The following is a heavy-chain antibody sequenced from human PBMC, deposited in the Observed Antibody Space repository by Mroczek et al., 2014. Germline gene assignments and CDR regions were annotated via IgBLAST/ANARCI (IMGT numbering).Heavy chain of an antibody. J-gene: IGHJ5*02. CDR3: ARGGRNFHCIAVRHNWFDP. CDR1: GGSFSGYY. CDR2: INHSGST. V-gene: IGHV4-34*01. Sequence: VQLVESGAGLLKPSETLSLTCAVYGGSFSGYYWSWIRQPPGKGLEWIGEINHSGSTNYNPSLKSRVTISVDTSKNQFSLKLSSVTAADTAVYYCARGGRNFHCIAVRHNWFDPWAREPWSPSP. D-gene: IGHD6-19*01.